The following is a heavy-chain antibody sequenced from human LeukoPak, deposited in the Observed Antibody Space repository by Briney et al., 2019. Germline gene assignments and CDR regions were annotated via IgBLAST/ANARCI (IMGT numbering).Heavy chain of an antibody. V-gene: IGHV4-59*01. Sequence: SETLSLTCTVSGGSISSYYWSWIRQPPGKGLEWIGYIYYSGSTNYNPSLKRRVTISVETSKNKFSLKLSSVAAADTAVYYCARAKRYDFWSGSTYYFDYWGQGTLVTVSS. D-gene: IGHD3-3*01. CDR1: GGSISSYY. CDR2: IYYSGST. J-gene: IGHJ4*02. CDR3: ARAKRYDFWSGSTYYFDY.